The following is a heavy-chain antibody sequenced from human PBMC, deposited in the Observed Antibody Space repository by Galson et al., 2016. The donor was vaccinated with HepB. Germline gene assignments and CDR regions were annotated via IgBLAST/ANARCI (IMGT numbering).Heavy chain of an antibody. CDR1: GGPIASNHHY. CDR2: AFHNGIT. Sequence: SETLSLTCTVSGGPIASNHHYWGWVRQPPGKGLEWIGSAFHNGITYYNPSLRSRVTVSVDASRNQFFLKVTSVTAADTAIYYCAASLWFGLHPEYWGQGALVTVSS. D-gene: IGHD3-10*01. CDR3: AASLWFGLHPEY. V-gene: IGHV4-39*01. J-gene: IGHJ4*02.